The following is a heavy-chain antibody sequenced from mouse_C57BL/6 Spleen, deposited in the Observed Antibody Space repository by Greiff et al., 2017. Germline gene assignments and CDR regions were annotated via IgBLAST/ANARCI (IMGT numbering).Heavy chain of an antibody. CDR1: GYTFTSYW. D-gene: IGHD1-1*01. J-gene: IGHJ3*01. Sequence: VQLQQSGAELVMPGASVRLSCKASGYTFTSYWMHWVKQRPGQGLEWIGEIDPSDSYTNYNQKFKGKSTLTVDKSSSPAYMQLSSLTSEDAAVYYCARSDGSSPAWFAYWGQGTLVTVSA. V-gene: IGHV1-69*01. CDR3: ARSDGSSPAWFAY. CDR2: IDPSDSYT.